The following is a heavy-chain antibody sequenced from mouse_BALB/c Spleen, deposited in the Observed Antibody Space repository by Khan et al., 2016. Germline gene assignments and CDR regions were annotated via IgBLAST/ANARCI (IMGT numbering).Heavy chain of an antibody. Sequence: QVQLQQSGPELVKPGASVKISCKASGYSFTSYYIHWVKQRPGQGLEWIGGIFPGSINTKYHEKFKGKATLTADTSSSTAYMQLSSLTSEDAAVYFCARSYYYGSPYYFDYWGQGTTLTVSS. V-gene: IGHV1-66*01. CDR3: ARSYYYGSPYYFDY. CDR1: GYSFTSYY. D-gene: IGHD1-1*01. CDR2: IFPGSINT. J-gene: IGHJ2*01.